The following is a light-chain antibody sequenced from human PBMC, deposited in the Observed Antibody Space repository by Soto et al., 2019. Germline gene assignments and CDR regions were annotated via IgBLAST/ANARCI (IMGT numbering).Light chain of an antibody. CDR2: DAS. Sequence: DIQMTQSPSTLSASVGDRVTITCRASQSISSWLAWYQQKPGKAPKVLIYDASTLETGVPSRFSGSGSGTEFTLTISSLQPDDFATFYCQQYDTFPRAFGQGTKVDIK. V-gene: IGKV1-5*01. J-gene: IGKJ1*01. CDR1: QSISSW. CDR3: QQYDTFPRA.